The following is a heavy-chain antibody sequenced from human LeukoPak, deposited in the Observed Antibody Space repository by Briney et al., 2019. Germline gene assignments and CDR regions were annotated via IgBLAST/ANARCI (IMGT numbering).Heavy chain of an antibody. V-gene: IGHV3-11*01. CDR3: ARVVDHDYGDYYLDY. J-gene: IGHJ4*02. CDR2: ISSSGSNR. CDR1: GFTVSSNY. D-gene: IGHD4-17*01. Sequence: GGSLRPSCAASGFTVSSNYMSWVRQTPGKGLEWVSYISSSGSNRYYADSVRGRFTISRDNAKNTLYLQMNSLRAEDTAVYYCARVVDHDYGDYYLDYWGQGTLVTVSS.